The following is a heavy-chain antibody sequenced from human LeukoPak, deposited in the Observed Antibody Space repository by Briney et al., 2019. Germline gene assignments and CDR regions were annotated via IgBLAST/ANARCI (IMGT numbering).Heavy chain of an antibody. V-gene: IGHV3-30*02. D-gene: IGHD4-11*01. J-gene: IGHJ4*02. CDR2: IRYDGSNK. Sequence: GGSLRLSCAASGFTFSSYGMHWVRQAPGKGLEWVAFIRYDGSNKYYADSVKGRFTISRDNPKNTLYLQVDSLRAEDTAVYYCAKDHMTTLDYWGQGTLVTVSS. CDR3: AKDHMTTLDY. CDR1: GFTFSSYG.